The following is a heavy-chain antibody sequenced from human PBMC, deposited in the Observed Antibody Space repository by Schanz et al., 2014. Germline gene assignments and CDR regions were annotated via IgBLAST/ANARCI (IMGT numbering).Heavy chain of an antibody. CDR2: TTNKANSNTT. V-gene: IGHV3-72*01. CDR1: GKTFSDEE. Sequence: EVQVGEEGGGGGEPGGSLRRKGAASGKTFSDEEMDWVRQATEKGLESLGRTTNKANSNTTGYAASVKGRFTISRDESKNSLYLQMNSLKTEDTAVYYCARSPRMDVWGQGTMVTVSS. J-gene: IGHJ6*02. CDR3: ARSPRMDV.